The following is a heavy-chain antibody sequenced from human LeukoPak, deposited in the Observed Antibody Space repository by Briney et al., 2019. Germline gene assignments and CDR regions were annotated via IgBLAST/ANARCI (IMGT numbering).Heavy chain of an antibody. D-gene: IGHD1-1*01. CDR2: INPNSGGT. V-gene: IGHV1-2*02. J-gene: IGHJ4*02. CDR3: ARGVGLERPDGRYYFDY. Sequence: ASVKVSCKASGYTFTGYYMHWVRQAPGQGLEWMGWINPNSGGTNYAQKFQGRVTMTRDTSISTAYMELSRLRSGDTAVYYCARGVGLERPDGRYYFDYWGQGTLVTVSS. CDR1: GYTFTGYY.